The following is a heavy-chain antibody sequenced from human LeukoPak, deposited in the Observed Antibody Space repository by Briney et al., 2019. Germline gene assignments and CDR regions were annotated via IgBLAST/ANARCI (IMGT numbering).Heavy chain of an antibody. CDR1: GYSFTAFY. V-gene: IGHV1-2*02. CDR2: IHPRSGET. D-gene: IGHD4-23*01. Sequence: GASVKVSFKASGYSFTAFYIHWVRQAPGQGLEWMGWIHPRSGETNYAYKFQGRVTMTRDTSITTAYMELSRLSSDDTAVYYCARHPGKVTNDWYFDLWGRGTLVTVSS. CDR3: ARHPGKVTNDWYFDL. J-gene: IGHJ2*01.